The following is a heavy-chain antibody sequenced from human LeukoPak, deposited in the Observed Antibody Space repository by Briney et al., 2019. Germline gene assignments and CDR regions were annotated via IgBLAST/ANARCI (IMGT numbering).Heavy chain of an antibody. V-gene: IGHV1-2*02. Sequence: ASVKVSCKASGYTFTGYYMHWVRQAPGQGLEWMGWINPNSGGTNYAQKFQGRVTMTRDTSISTAYMELSRLRSDDTAVYYCIVVVPAAMASPSPFDYWGQGTLVTVSS. D-gene: IGHD2-2*01. CDR2: INPNSGGT. J-gene: IGHJ4*02. CDR3: IVVVPAAMASPSPFDY. CDR1: GYTFTGYY.